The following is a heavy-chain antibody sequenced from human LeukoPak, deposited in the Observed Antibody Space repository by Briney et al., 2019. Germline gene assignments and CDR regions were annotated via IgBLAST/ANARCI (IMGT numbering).Heavy chain of an antibody. J-gene: IGHJ4*02. CDR2: IYPGDSDT. CDR1: GYSFTTYW. CDR3: ARPLYCSSINCFVFDY. Sequence: GESLKISCKGSGYSFTTYWIAWVRQMPGKGLEWMGIIYPGDSDTRYSPSFQGQVTISADKSINTAYLQWSSLKASDTGMYYCARPLYCSSINCFVFDYWGQGTLVTVSS. V-gene: IGHV5-51*01. D-gene: IGHD2-2*01.